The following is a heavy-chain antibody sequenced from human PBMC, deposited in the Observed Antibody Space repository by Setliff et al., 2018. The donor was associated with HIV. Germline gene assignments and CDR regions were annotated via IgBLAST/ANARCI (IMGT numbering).Heavy chain of an antibody. CDR3: AKDRNWAYMDV. J-gene: IGHJ6*03. D-gene: IGHD3-16*01. Sequence: LRLSCAASGFTVSRYYMSWVRQAPGKGLEWVSIIYSGGTTYYADSVKGRFTISRDNSKNTLYLQMNSLRAEDTAVYYCAKDRNWAYMDVWGKGTSVTVSS. CDR1: GFTVSRYY. V-gene: IGHV3-53*01. CDR2: IYSGGTT.